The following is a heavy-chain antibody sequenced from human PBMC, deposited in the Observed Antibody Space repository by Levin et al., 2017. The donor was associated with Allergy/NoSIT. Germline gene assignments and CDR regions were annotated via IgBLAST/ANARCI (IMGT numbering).Heavy chain of an antibody. CDR2: IIPIFGTA. V-gene: IGHV1-69*13. J-gene: IGHJ6*03. CDR1: GGTFSSYA. D-gene: IGHD2-2*01. CDR3: ARFSCSSTSCYDYYYYMDV. Sequence: ASVKVSCKASGGTFSSYAISWVRQAPGQGLEWMGGIIPIFGTANYAQKFQGRVTITADESTSTAYMELSSLRSEDTAVYYCARFSCSSTSCYDYYYYMDVWGKGTTVTVSS.